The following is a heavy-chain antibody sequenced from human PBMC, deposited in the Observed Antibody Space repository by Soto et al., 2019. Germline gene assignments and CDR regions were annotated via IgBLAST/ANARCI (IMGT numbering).Heavy chain of an antibody. CDR1: GGSFSGYY. CDR2: VNHGGTS. V-gene: IGHV4-34*01. Sequence: PSETLSLTCAVHGGSFSGYYWDWIRQPPGKGLEWIGEVNHGGTSNYNPSLKSRAIISVDRSKNQFSLKLSSVTAADTAVYYCARDRGAFDIWGQGTMVTVSS. CDR3: ARDRGAFDI. J-gene: IGHJ3*02.